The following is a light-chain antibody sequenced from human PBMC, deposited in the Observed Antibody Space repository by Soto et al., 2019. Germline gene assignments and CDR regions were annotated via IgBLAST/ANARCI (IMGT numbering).Light chain of an antibody. V-gene: IGLV2-18*01. CDR3: SLYTSENTYV. J-gene: IGLJ1*01. CDR1: STDFVSYNR. CDR2: EAS. Sequence: QSALTQPPSVSGSPGQSVTISCTGTSTDFVSYNRVSWYQQPPGTAPKLIIYEASNRPSGVPDRFSGSKSGNTASLTIPGLQAADEADYYCSLYTSENTYVFGTGTKVT.